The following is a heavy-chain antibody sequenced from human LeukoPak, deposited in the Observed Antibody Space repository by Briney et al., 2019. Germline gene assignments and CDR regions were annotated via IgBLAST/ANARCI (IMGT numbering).Heavy chain of an antibody. CDR2: INHSGST. D-gene: IGHD3-9*01. Sequence: PSQTLSLTCTVSGGSISSGDYYWSWIRQPPGKGLEWIGEINHSGSTNYNPSLKSRVTISVDTSKNQFSLKLSSVTAADTAVYYCARGLYDNYYYGMDVWGQGTTVTVSS. J-gene: IGHJ6*02. CDR3: ARGLYDNYYYGMDV. V-gene: IGHV4-30-4*01. CDR1: GGSISSGDYY.